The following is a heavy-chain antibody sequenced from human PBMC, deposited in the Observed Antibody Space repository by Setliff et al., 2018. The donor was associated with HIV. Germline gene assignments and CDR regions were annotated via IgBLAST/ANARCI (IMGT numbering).Heavy chain of an antibody. CDR3: ARLITRGAARPLGGDAFDI. CDR1: GYSISSGYY. V-gene: IGHV4-38-2*01. CDR2: IYHSGST. Sequence: SETLSLTCAVSGYSISSGYYWGRIRQPPGKGLEWIGSIYHSGSTYYNPSLKSRVTISVDTSKKQLPLKLSSVTAADTAVYYCARLITRGAARPLGGDAFDIWGQGTMVTVSS. D-gene: IGHD6-6*01. J-gene: IGHJ3*02.